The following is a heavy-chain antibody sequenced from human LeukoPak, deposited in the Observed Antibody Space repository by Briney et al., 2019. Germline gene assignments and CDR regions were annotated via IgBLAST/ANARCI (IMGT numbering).Heavy chain of an antibody. D-gene: IGHD4-17*01. CDR3: ARGHYGRDY. Sequence: GGSLRLSCAVSGFTFSNSWMTWVRQAPGKGLEWVANIKPDGSEKYYVDSVKGRFTISRDNAKNSLYLQMNSLRVEDTAVYYCARGHYGRDYWGQGTLVTVSS. V-gene: IGHV3-7*04. J-gene: IGHJ4*02. CDR2: IKPDGSEK. CDR1: GFTFSNSW.